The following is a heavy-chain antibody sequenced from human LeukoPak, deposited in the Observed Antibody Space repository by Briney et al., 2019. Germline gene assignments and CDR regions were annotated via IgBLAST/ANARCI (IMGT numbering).Heavy chain of an antibody. J-gene: IGHJ6*02. CDR2: ISGSGGST. D-gene: IGHD6-13*01. CDR1: GFTFSSHA. V-gene: IGHV3-23*01. Sequence: GGSLRLSCAASGFTFSSHAMSWVRQAPGKGLEWVSAISGSGGSTYYADSVKGRFTISRDNAKNSLYLQMNSLRAEDTAVYYCAGSSSWYGYYYYGMDVWGQGTTVTVSS. CDR3: AGSSSWYGYYYYGMDV.